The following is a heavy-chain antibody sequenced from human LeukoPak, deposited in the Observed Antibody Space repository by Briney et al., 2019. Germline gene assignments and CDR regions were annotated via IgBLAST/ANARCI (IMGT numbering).Heavy chain of an antibody. V-gene: IGHV3-7*01. D-gene: IGHD3-3*01. CDR3: ARSGEYYDFWSGYFDY. CDR2: IKQDGSEK. J-gene: IGHJ4*02. Sequence: GGSLRLSCAASGFTFSSYWMSWVRQAPGKGLEWVANIKQDGSEKYYVDSVKGRFTISRDNAKNSLYLQMNSLRAEDTAVYYCARSGEYYDFWSGYFDYWGQGTLVTVSS. CDR1: GFTFSSYW.